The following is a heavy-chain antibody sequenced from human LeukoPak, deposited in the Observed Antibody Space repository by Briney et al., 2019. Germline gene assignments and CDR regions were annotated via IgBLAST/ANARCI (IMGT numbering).Heavy chain of an antibody. V-gene: IGHV3-30*18. Sequence: GGSLRLTCAVSGFTFSNYGMHWVRQAPGKGLEWGAVISYEGNNKYYAESAKGRFTIHRDNSKNTLYLQMNSLRAEDTAVYYCAKGKVSPLRYFDWLSPDYWGQGTLVTVSS. D-gene: IGHD3-9*01. CDR3: AKGKVSPLRYFDWLSPDY. CDR1: GFTFSNYG. J-gene: IGHJ4*02. CDR2: ISYEGNNK.